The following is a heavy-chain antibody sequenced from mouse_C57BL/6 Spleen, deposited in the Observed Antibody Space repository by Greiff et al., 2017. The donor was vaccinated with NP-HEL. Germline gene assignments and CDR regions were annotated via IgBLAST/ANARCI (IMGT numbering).Heavy chain of an antibody. CDR3: ARRGNYEWFAY. Sequence: QVQLQQSGAELVKPGASVKLSCKASGYTFTSYWMHWVKQRPGQGLEWIGMIHPNSGSTNYNEKFKSKATLTVDKSSSTAYMQLSSLTSEDSAVYYCARRGNYEWFAYWGQGTLVTVSA. CDR1: GYTFTSYW. J-gene: IGHJ3*01. V-gene: IGHV1-64*01. CDR2: IHPNSGST. D-gene: IGHD2-4*01.